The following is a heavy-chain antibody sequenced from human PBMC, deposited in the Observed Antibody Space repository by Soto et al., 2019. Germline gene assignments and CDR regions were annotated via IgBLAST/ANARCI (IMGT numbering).Heavy chain of an antibody. CDR2: IIPIFGTA. V-gene: IGHV1-69*13. D-gene: IGHD1-26*01. CDR1: GGTFSSYA. J-gene: IGHJ4*02. Sequence: SVKVSCKASGGTFSSYAISWVRQAPGQGLEWMGGIIPIFGTANYAQKFQGRVTITADESTSTAYMELSSLRSEDTAVYYCAGDSGRSGSYDKRYFDYWGQGTLVTVSS. CDR3: AGDSGRSGSYDKRYFDY.